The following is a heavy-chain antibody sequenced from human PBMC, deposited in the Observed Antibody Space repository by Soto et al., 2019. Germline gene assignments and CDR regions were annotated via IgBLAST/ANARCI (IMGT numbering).Heavy chain of an antibody. D-gene: IGHD1-26*01. CDR3: ARETEMKRAEPVFDI. V-gene: IGHV3-7*03. CDR1: GFTFSSYW. Sequence: GGSLRLSCAASGFTFSSYWMSWVRQAPGKGLEWVANIKQDGSEKYYVDSVNVRFTISRDNAKHSLYLQMNSLRAEDTAVYYCARETEMKRAEPVFDIWGQGTMVTVSS. J-gene: IGHJ3*02. CDR2: IKQDGSEK.